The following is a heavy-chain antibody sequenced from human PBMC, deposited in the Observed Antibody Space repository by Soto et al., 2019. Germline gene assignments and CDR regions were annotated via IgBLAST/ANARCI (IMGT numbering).Heavy chain of an antibody. CDR2: IYYSGST. D-gene: IGHD4-17*01. CDR3: ARAPTVTNGVFVFDI. Sequence: SETLSLTCTVSGGSISSSSYYWGWIRQPPGKGLEWIGSIYYSGSTYYNPSLKSRLTISVGTSKNQFSLKLSSVTAADTAVYSFARAPTVTNGVFVFDIWGKGTMVTVS. V-gene: IGHV4-39*07. J-gene: IGHJ3*02. CDR1: GGSISSSSYY.